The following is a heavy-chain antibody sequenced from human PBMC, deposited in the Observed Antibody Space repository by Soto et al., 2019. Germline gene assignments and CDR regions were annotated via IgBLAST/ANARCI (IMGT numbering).Heavy chain of an antibody. V-gene: IGHV1-46*01. J-gene: IGHJ6*02. Sequence: ASVKVSCRASGYTFTSYYRHCVRQAPGQGLEWMGIINPSGGRTSYAQKFQGRVTMTRDTSTSTVGGEGSNVRSEDTAVYYCARGDYYYGMDVFGQGTTVTVSS. CDR3: ARGDYYYGMDV. CDR2: INPSGGRT. CDR1: GYTFTSYY.